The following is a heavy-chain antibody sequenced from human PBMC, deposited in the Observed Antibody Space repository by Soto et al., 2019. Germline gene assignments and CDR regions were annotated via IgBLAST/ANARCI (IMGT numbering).Heavy chain of an antibody. D-gene: IGHD3-16*02. Sequence: SETLSLTCTVSGGSISSYYWSWIRQPPGKGLEWIGYIYYTGTTNYNPSLKSRVTISVDTSKNQFSLKLSSVTTADTAVYYCARRVDYVWGSYRYSPYFDYWGQGTLVTVSS. CDR2: IYYTGTT. J-gene: IGHJ4*02. CDR1: GGSISSYY. V-gene: IGHV4-59*01. CDR3: ARRVDYVWGSYRYSPYFDY.